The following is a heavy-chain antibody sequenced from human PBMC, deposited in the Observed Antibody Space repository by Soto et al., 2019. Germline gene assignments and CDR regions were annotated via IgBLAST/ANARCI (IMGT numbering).Heavy chain of an antibody. D-gene: IGHD5-12*01. J-gene: IGHJ4*02. CDR2: IKTNAEGGTT. Sequence: EVQLVESGGGLVKPGGSLRLSCVGSGFTFANAWMNWVRQAPGKGLEWVGLIKTNAEGGTTNYAAPVKGRFTIARDDSKDTVYLHISSLTTEYTAVYYGADMPVATTADYWGRGTLVTVSS. V-gene: IGHV3-15*01. CDR3: ADMPVATTADY. CDR1: GFTFANAW.